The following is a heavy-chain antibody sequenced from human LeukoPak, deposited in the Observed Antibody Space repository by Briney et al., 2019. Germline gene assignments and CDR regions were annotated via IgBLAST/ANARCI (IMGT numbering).Heavy chain of an antibody. CDR3: AKEVESYDSSGYYYYYGMDV. J-gene: IGHJ6*02. CDR2: ISGSGGST. CDR1: GFTFSSYA. Sequence: PGGSLRLSCAASGFTFSSYAMSWVRQAPGKGLEWVSAISGSGGSTYYADPVKGRFTISRDNSKNTLYLQMNSLRAEDTAVYYCAKEVESYDSSGYYYYYGMDVWGQGTTVTVSS. V-gene: IGHV3-23*01. D-gene: IGHD3-22*01.